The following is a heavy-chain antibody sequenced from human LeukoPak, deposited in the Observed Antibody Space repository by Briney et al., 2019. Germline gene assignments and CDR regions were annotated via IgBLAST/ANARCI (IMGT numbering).Heavy chain of an antibody. J-gene: IGHJ4*02. CDR3: AREERYYFNY. Sequence: PGGSLRLSCAASGFIVSNNYMNWVRQAPGEGLEWVSVIYTGGDTYYADSVKGRFTISRDTSKNTSYLQMNSLRAEDTAVYYCAREERYYFNYWGQGTLVTVSS. CDR1: GFIVSNNY. V-gene: IGHV3-53*01. D-gene: IGHD1-1*01. CDR2: IYTGGDT.